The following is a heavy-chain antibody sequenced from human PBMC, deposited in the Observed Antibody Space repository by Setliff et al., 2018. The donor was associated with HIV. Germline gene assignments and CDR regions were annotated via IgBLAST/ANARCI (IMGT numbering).Heavy chain of an antibody. J-gene: IGHJ4*02. CDR2: FDPEYDKT. CDR3: ATKYSGSYLGPYYFDY. V-gene: IGHV1-24*01. D-gene: IGHD1-26*01. Sequence: ASVKVSCKVSGYALTELSIHWVRQAPGKGLEWMGGFDPEYDKTFYAQKFQGRVTMSEDTSTDTAYMELTSLRSEDTAVYYCATKYSGSYLGPYYFDYWGQGTLVTVSS. CDR1: GYALTELS.